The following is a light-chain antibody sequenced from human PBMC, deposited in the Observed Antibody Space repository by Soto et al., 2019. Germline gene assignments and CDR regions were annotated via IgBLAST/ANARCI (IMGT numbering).Light chain of an antibody. Sequence: QSALTQPASVSGSPGQSIAISCTETSSDVGSYNSVSWYQQHPGKAPKLMIYEGSKRPSGVSDRFSGSKSGNTASLTISGLQAEDEADYYCCSYAGNPYVFGTGTKLTVL. V-gene: IGLV2-23*01. CDR1: SSDVGSYNS. J-gene: IGLJ1*01. CDR2: EGS. CDR3: CSYAGNPYV.